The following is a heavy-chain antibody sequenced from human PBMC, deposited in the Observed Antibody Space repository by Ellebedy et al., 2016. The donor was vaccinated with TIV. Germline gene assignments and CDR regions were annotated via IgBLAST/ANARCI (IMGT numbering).Heavy chain of an antibody. CDR3: ATYRRAYDV. V-gene: IGHV3-53*01. D-gene: IGHD3-16*02. CDR1: DFTVSNNY. CDR2: IHNDGNT. J-gene: IGHJ3*01. Sequence: GESLKISCAASDFTVSNNYMTWVRQAPGKGLEWVSNIHNDGNTYYAASVRGRFTMSRDNSKNTLFLQMNSLRAEDTAVYYCATYRRAYDVWGQGTMVTVSS.